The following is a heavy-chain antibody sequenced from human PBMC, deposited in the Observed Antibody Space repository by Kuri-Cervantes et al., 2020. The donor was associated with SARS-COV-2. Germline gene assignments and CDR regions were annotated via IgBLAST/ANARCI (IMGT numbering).Heavy chain of an antibody. D-gene: IGHD6-13*01. CDR1: GGSISSYY. CDR2: IYYDGST. Sequence: GSLRLSCTVSGGSISSYYWSWIRQPPGKGLEWIGHIYYDGSTNYNPSLKSRVTISVDTSKHQFSLRLSSLTAADTAIYYCAAAVGFFDYWGQGTLVTVSS. J-gene: IGHJ4*02. CDR3: AAAVGFFDY. V-gene: IGHV4-59*12.